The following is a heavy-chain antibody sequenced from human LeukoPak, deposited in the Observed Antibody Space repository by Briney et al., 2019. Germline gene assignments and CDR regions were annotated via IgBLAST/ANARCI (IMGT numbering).Heavy chain of an antibody. V-gene: IGHV3-48*04. D-gene: IGHD3/OR15-3a*01. CDR3: ARAQWTAFDYYYYMDV. CDR2: ISSSSSII. J-gene: IGHJ6*03. CDR1: GFTFSSYS. Sequence: GGSLRLSCEASGFTFSSYSMNWVRQAPGKGLEWVSYISSSSSIIYYADSVKGRFTISRDNAKNSLYLQMNSLRAEDTAVYYCARAQWTAFDYYYYMDVWGKGTTVTVSS.